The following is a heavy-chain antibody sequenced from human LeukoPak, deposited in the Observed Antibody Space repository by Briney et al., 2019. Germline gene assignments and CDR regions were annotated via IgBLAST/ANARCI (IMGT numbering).Heavy chain of an antibody. V-gene: IGHV3-9*01. D-gene: IGHD3-22*01. Sequence: GRSLRLSCAASGFTFDDYAMHWVRQAPGKGLEWVSGISWNSGSIAYADSVKGRFTISRDNSKNTLYLQMNSLRAEDTAVYYCAKSRDYYDSSGTWYFDLWGRGTLVTVSS. CDR1: GFTFDDYA. J-gene: IGHJ2*01. CDR3: AKSRDYYDSSGTWYFDL. CDR2: ISWNSGSI.